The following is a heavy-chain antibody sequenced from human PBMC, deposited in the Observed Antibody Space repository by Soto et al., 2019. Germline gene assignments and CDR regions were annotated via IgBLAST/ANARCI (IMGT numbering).Heavy chain of an antibody. J-gene: IGHJ4*02. CDR1: XXXXXTTGVG. Sequence: SGPTLVNPTQTLTXXCXXXXXXXXTTGVGVGWIRQXPXXALECLSILYWNDDKGSRPSLNSRFTIAKDTSKNQVVLTMTNMDPVDTATYYCAQCLGGGNSCYFDYWGQGALVTVSS. CDR3: AQCLGGGNSCYFDY. CDR2: LYWNDDK. V-gene: IGHV2-5*01. D-gene: IGHD2-21*02.